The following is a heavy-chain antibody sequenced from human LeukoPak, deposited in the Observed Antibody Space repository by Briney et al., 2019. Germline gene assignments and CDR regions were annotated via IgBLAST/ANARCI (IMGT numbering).Heavy chain of an antibody. V-gene: IGHV4-61*02. CDR1: GGSISSGSYY. Sequence: PSQTLSLTCIVSGGSISSGSYYWNWIRQPAGKGLEWIGRIYTSGSTNYNPSLKSRVTISVDTSKNQFSLKLSSVTAADTAVYYCAREIKGYYYDSSGYYSDAFDTWGQGTMVTVSS. J-gene: IGHJ3*02. D-gene: IGHD3-22*01. CDR3: AREIKGYYYDSSGYYSDAFDT. CDR2: IYTSGST.